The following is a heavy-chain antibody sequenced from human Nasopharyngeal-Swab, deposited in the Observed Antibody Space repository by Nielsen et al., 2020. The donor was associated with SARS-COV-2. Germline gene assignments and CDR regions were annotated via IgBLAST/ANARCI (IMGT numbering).Heavy chain of an antibody. J-gene: IGHJ4*02. V-gene: IGHV3-23*01. D-gene: IGHD6-6*01. CDR2: ISGSGGST. CDR1: GFTFSSYA. Sequence: GGSLRLSCAAPGFTFSSYAMSWVRQAPGKGLEWVSAISGSGGSTYYADSVKGRFTISRDNSKNTLYLQMNSLRAEDTAVYYCAHGIAARRRRQDYFDYWGQGTLVTVSS. CDR3: AHGIAARRRRQDYFDY.